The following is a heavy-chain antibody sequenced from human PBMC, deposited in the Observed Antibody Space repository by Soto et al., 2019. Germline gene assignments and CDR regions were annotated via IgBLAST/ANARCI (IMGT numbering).Heavy chain of an antibody. Sequence: QVQLQESGPGLVEPSQTLSLTCTVSGDSIGNGYYTWSWIRQPPGKDLEWIGHIYNSVNTYSNPSLKSRVTISADMSKNQFSLKMSSVTAADTAVYYCARGPSGDKVDYWGQGTLVTVSS. J-gene: IGHJ4*02. D-gene: IGHD3-10*01. CDR1: GDSIGNGYYT. CDR2: IYNSVNT. V-gene: IGHV4-30-4*01. CDR3: ARGPSGDKVDY.